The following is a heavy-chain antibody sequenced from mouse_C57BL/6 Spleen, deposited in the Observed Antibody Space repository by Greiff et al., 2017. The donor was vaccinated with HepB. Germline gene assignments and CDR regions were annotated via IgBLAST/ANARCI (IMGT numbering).Heavy chain of an antibody. Sequence: EVNVVESGGGLVKPGGSLKLSCAASGFTFSDYGMHWVRQAPEKGLEWVAYISSGSSTIYYADTVKGRFTISRDNAKNTLFLQMTSLRSEDTAMYYCARRGGTGAYYYAMDYWGQGTSVTVSS. CDR2: ISSGSSTI. D-gene: IGHD3-3*01. V-gene: IGHV5-17*01. CDR1: GFTFSDYG. J-gene: IGHJ4*01. CDR3: ARRGGTGAYYYAMDY.